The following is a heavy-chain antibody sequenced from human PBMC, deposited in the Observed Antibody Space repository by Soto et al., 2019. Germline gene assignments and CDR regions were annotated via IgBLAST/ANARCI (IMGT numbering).Heavy chain of an antibody. CDR3: VKGSDVARQELNY. CDR1: EFTFSNFG. CDR2: ISADGSDK. D-gene: IGHD3-3*01. V-gene: IGHV3-30*18. J-gene: IGHJ4*02. Sequence: QVQLVESGGGVVQPGRSLRLSCAASEFTFSNFGMHWVRPAPGKGLEWVAAISADGSDKYFSGSVKGRFTISRDNSKNTLFLQMNSLRVEHTAVYYCVKGSDVARQELNYWGQGTLVTVSS.